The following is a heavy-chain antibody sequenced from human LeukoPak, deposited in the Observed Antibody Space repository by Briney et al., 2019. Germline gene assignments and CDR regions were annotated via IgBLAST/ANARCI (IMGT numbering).Heavy chain of an antibody. CDR1: GASLDSGDYY. V-gene: IGHV4-39*07. D-gene: IGHD3-22*01. CDR2: IHYSGNT. J-gene: IGHJ4*02. CDR3: ARGRYYDSSGYYYGY. Sequence: SETLSLTCAVSGASLDSGDYYWGWIRQSPGRGLECIASIHYSGNTYYDPSLKSRVTISVDTSKNQFSLKLSSVTAADTAVYYCARGRYYDSSGYYYGYWGQGTLVTVSS.